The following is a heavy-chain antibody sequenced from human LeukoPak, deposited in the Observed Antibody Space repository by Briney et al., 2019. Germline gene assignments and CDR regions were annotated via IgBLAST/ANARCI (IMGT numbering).Heavy chain of an antibody. D-gene: IGHD1-14*01. CDR2: ISGSGGST. Sequence: GGSLRLSCAASGFPFSSYAMSWVRQAPGKGLEGVSAISGSGGSTYYADSVKGRFTISRDNSKNALYLQMNSLRAEDTAVYYCAKDLPNPVGYWGQGTLVTVSS. V-gene: IGHV3-23*01. CDR3: AKDLPNPVGY. J-gene: IGHJ4*02. CDR1: GFPFSSYA.